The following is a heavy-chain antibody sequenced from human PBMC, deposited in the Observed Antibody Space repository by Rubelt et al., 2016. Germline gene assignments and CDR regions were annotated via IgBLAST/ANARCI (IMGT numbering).Heavy chain of an antibody. Sequence: QVQLVQSGAEVKKPGSSVKVSCKASRGTFSSYAISWVRQAPGQGLEWMGGIIPIFGTANYAQKFQGRVTITADESTSTAYMELSSRRSEDTAGYYCARGYYDFWSGYYYYYYGMDVWGQGTTVTVSS. D-gene: IGHD3-3*01. CDR2: IIPIFGTA. CDR1: RGTFSSYA. CDR3: ARGYYDFWSGYYYYYYGMDV. J-gene: IGHJ6*02. V-gene: IGHV1-69*01.